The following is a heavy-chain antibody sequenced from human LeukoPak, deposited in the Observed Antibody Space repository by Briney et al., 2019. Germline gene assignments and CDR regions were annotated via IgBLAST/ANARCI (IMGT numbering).Heavy chain of an antibody. D-gene: IGHD6-19*01. CDR3: ARGVEAGKPYYCYGMDV. Sequence: SETLSLTCTVSGGSISSYYWSWIRQPAGKGLEWIGRIYTSGSTNYNPSLKSRVTMSVDTSKNQFSLKLSSVTAADTAVYYCARGVEAGKPYYCYGMDVWGQGTTVTVSS. CDR2: IYTSGST. J-gene: IGHJ6*02. CDR1: GGSISSYY. V-gene: IGHV4-4*07.